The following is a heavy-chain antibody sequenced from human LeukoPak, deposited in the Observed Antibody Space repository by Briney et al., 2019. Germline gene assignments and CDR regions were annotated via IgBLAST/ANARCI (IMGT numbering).Heavy chain of an antibody. J-gene: IGHJ3*02. CDR1: GFTFDDYA. Sequence: LRLSCAASGFTFDDYAMHWVRQPPGKGLEWIGYIYHSGSTYYNPSLKSRVTISVDRSKNQFSLKLSSVTAADTAVYYCARENLAVDTFDIWGQGTMVTVSS. CDR3: ARENLAVDTFDI. D-gene: IGHD6-19*01. CDR2: IYHSGST. V-gene: IGHV4-30-2*01.